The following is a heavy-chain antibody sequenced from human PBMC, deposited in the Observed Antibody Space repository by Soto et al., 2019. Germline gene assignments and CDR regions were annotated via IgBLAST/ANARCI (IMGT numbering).Heavy chain of an antibody. J-gene: IGHJ1*01. CDR3: ARDGWGTKVYVGDLDV. CDR2: IRYDGSNK. Sequence: QVQLVESGGGVVQPGRSLRLSCAASGIIFNGFGMHWVRQAPGKGLEWVAVIRYDGSNKYYADSVKGRFTISRDNSKNTMYLQMDSLRVEGTAVYYWARDGWGTKVYVGDLDVWGQGALVTVSS. D-gene: IGHD2-8*01. V-gene: IGHV3-33*01. CDR1: GIIFNGFG.